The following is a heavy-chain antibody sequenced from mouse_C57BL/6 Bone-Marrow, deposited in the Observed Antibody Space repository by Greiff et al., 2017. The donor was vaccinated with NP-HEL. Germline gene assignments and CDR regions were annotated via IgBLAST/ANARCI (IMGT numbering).Heavy chain of an antibody. CDR3: APLKGNSSGFFAY. CDR1: GYAFSSSW. CDR2: IYPGDGDT. Sequence: VQLQQSGPELVKPGALVKISCKASGYAFSSSWMNWVKQRPGKGLEWIGRIYPGDGDTNYNGKFKGKATLTADKSSSTAYMQLSSLTSEDSAVYFCAPLKGNSSGFFAYWGQGTLVTVSA. D-gene: IGHD3-2*02. V-gene: IGHV1-82*01. J-gene: IGHJ3*01.